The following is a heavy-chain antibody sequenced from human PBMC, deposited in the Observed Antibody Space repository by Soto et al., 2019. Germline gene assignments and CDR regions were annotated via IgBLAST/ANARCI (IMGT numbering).Heavy chain of an antibody. Sequence: QVPLVQSGGEVKKPGASVKVSCQASGYTFSDYAISWVRQAPGQGLEWMGWISASTRNTDQAQNFQGRVIMTLDTSTNTVYMELRSLRSDDTAVYYCVRCYCSVVSCYACWHFDLWGRGTLVTVSS. V-gene: IGHV1-18*01. CDR1: GYTFSDYA. CDR2: ISASTRNT. CDR3: VRCYCSVVSCYACWHFDL. J-gene: IGHJ2*01. D-gene: IGHD2-15*01.